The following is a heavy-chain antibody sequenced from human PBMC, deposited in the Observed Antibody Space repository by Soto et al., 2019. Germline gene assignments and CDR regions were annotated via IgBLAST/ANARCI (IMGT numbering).Heavy chain of an antibody. D-gene: IGHD6-13*01. J-gene: IGHJ5*02. V-gene: IGHV4-31*03. CDR2: IYYSGST. Sequence: QVQLQESGPGLVKPSQTLSLTCTVSGGSISSGGYYWSWIRQHPGKGLEWIGYIYYSGSTYSNPSRKRRVTISVDTSKNQFSLKLSSVTAADTAVYYCARYSSSWSQNWFDPWGQGTLVTVSS. CDR3: ARYSSSWSQNWFDP. CDR1: GGSISSGGYY.